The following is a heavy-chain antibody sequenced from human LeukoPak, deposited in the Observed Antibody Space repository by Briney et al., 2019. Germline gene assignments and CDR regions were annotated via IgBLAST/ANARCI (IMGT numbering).Heavy chain of an antibody. J-gene: IGHJ4*02. CDR3: ARDYTPDTAMGLNYFDY. V-gene: IGHV4-39*07. Sequence: SETLSLTCTVSGGSISSSSYYWGWIRQPPGKGLEWIGSIYYSGSTYYNPSLKSRVTISVDTSKNQFSLKLSSVTAADTAVYYCARDYTPDTAMGLNYFDYWGQGTLVTVSS. D-gene: IGHD5-18*01. CDR1: GGSISSSSYY. CDR2: IYYSGST.